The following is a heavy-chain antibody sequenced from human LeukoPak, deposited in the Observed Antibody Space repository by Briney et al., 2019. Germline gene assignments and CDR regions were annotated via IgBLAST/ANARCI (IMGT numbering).Heavy chain of an antibody. D-gene: IGHD6-13*01. Sequence: ASVKVSCKASGYTFTGYYMHWVRQAPGQGLEWMGWINPNSGGTNFAQKFQGRVTMTRDTSISTAYMELNRLRSDATAVYYCARDVQQLANYYYYGLDVWGQGTTVTVSS. J-gene: IGHJ6*02. V-gene: IGHV1-2*02. CDR3: ARDVQQLANYYYYGLDV. CDR1: GYTFTGYY. CDR2: INPNSGGT.